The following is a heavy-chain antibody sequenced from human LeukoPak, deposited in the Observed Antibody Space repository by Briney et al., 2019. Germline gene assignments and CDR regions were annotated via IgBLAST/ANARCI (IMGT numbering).Heavy chain of an antibody. D-gene: IGHD6-19*01. CDR1: GFTFSSYE. J-gene: IGHJ4*02. CDR2: ISSSGSTI. Sequence: GGSLRLSCAASGFTFSSYEMNWVRQAPGKGLEWISYISSSGSTISYADSVKGRFTISRDNAKNSLYLQMSSLRAEDTAVYYCVRDKYSSGWFDYWGQGTLVTVSS. CDR3: VRDKYSSGWFDY. V-gene: IGHV3-48*03.